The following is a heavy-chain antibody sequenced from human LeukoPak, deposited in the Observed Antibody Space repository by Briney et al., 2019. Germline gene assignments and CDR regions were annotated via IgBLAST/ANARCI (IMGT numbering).Heavy chain of an antibody. CDR3: ARAPQYYDILTGYPYYFDY. J-gene: IGHJ4*02. CDR1: GGSISSYY. D-gene: IGHD3-9*01. CDR2: IYYSGST. Sequence: SETLSLTCTVSGGSISSYYWNWIRQPPGKGLEWIGYIYYSGSTNYNPSLKSRVTISVDTSKNQFSLKLSSVTAADTAVYYCARAPQYYDILTGYPYYFDYWGQGTLVTVSS. V-gene: IGHV4-59*01.